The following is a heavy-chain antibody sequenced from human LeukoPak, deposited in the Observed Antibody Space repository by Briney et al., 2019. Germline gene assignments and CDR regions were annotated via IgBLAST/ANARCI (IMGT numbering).Heavy chain of an antibody. V-gene: IGHV5-51*01. Sequence: GESLKISCKCSGYSFTSYWIGWVRQMPGKGLEWMGIIYPGDSDTRYSPSFQGQVTISADKSISTAYLPWSSLKASDTAMYYCARGGPYYDFWSGYYTRYYFDYWGQGTLVTVSS. D-gene: IGHD3-3*01. CDR3: ARGGPYYDFWSGYYTRYYFDY. CDR1: GYSFTSYW. J-gene: IGHJ4*02. CDR2: IYPGDSDT.